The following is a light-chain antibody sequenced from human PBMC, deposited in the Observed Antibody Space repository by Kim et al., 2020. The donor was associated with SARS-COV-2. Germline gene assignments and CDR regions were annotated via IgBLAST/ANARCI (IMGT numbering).Light chain of an antibody. V-gene: IGKV3-20*01. CDR2: GAY. Sequence: SAGERATLSCRASQRVSSDYLTWDQQKVGPAPRLLIPGAYSRAAGIPDRFRGSGSGTDFTLTISRLEPEDFAVYYCQLYDTSASLTFGGGTKVEI. CDR3: QLYDTSASLT. CDR1: QRVSSDY. J-gene: IGKJ4*01.